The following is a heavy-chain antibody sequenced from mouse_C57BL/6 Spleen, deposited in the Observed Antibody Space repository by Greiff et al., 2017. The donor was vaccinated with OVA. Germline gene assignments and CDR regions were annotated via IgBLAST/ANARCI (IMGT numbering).Heavy chain of an antibody. J-gene: IGHJ2*01. Sequence: VKLMESGPELVKPGASVKISCKASGYAFSSSWMNWVKQRPGKGLEWIGRIYPGDGDTNYNGKFKGKATLTADKSSSTAYMQLSSLTSEDSAVYFCAGYWDYWGQGTTLTVSS. CDR3: AGYWDY. CDR1: GYAFSSSW. V-gene: IGHV1-82*01. D-gene: IGHD4-1*01. CDR2: IYPGDGDT.